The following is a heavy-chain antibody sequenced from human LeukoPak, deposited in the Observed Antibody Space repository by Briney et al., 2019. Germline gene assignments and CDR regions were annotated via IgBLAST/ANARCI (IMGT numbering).Heavy chain of an antibody. D-gene: IGHD3-22*01. Sequence: KASETLSLTCGVSGGSIDITNYWGWVRQAPGKGLEWVGYIYHSGRTYYSPSLKSRVTISVDTSKNQFSLKLSSVTAADTAVYYCPRGAAYASSAYYSCYFDLWGRGTLFTVFS. J-gene: IGHJ2*01. CDR2: IYHSGRT. CDR3: PRGAAYASSAYYSCYFDL. V-gene: IGHV4-4*02. CDR1: GGSIDITNY.